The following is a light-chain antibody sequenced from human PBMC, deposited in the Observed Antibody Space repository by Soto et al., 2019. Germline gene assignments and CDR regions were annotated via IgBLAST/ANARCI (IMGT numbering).Light chain of an antibody. CDR2: HAS. CDR1: QTINNW. J-gene: IGKJ1*01. V-gene: IGKV1-5*01. Sequence: DIQMTQSPSTLSASIGDRVTITCRASQTINNWLAWYQQKPGKAPNLLIYHASNLETGFPSRFSGSAFGTEFTLTICGLQPDDFANYYCQHYNSYPCTFGQGTKVEIK. CDR3: QHYNSYPCT.